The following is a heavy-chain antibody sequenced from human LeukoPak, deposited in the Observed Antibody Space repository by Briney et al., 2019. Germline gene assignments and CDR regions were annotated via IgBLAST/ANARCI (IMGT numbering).Heavy chain of an antibody. CDR1: GGSISSGGYY. CDR2: IYYSGST. CDR3: ARGRGGSYYYGSGSLTTLDY. J-gene: IGHJ4*02. D-gene: IGHD3-10*01. V-gene: IGHV4-31*03. Sequence: PSQTLSLTCTVSGGSISSGGYYWSWLRQHPGKGLEWIGYIYYSGSTYYNPSLKSRVTISVDTSKNQFSLKLSSVTAADTAVYYCARGRGGSYYYGSGSLTTLDYWGRGTLVTVSS.